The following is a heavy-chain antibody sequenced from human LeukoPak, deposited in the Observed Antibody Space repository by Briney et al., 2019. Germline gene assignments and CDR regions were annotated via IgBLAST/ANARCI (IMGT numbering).Heavy chain of an antibody. CDR1: GGSISSYY. J-gene: IGHJ5*02. V-gene: IGHV4-4*07. CDR2: MYTSGST. D-gene: IGHD2-2*01. CDR3: VREISTSPVRRRFDP. Sequence: SETLSLTCIVSGGSISSYYWSWIRQPAGEGLEWIGRMYTSGSTNYNPSLKSRVTMSVDMSKNQFSLKMTSVTAADTAVYYCVREISTSPVRRRFDPWGQGTLVTVSS.